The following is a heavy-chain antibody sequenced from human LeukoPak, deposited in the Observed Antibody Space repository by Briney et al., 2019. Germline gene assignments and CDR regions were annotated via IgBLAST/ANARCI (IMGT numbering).Heavy chain of an antibody. CDR1: GGSFSNYY. CDR3: ARRWNYGRNYYIDV. D-gene: IGHD1-7*01. V-gene: IGHV4-34*01. J-gene: IGHJ6*03. Sequence: SETLSLTCAVWGGSFSNYYWSCIRQTPGRGVEWIGEINDSGRTNYNPSLMSRVTVSVDTSKNQFSLRLTYVTATDTAVYYCARRWNYGRNYYIDVWGKGATVSVSS. CDR2: INDSGRT.